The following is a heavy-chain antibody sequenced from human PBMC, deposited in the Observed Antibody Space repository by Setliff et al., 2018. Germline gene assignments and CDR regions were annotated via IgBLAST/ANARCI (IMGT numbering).Heavy chain of an antibody. CDR3: ARDYQGGWFDP. V-gene: IGHV4-59*01. J-gene: IGHJ5*02. D-gene: IGHD3-16*01. Sequence: KPSETLSLTCTISGGFTSSFYWSWIRQAPGKGLEWIGYVDHSGSTNFSPSLKSRGTISVDTSKTQVSLTLTSVTAADTAVYYCARDYQGGWFDPWVPETLLVTVSS. CDR2: VDHSGST. CDR1: GGFTSSFY.